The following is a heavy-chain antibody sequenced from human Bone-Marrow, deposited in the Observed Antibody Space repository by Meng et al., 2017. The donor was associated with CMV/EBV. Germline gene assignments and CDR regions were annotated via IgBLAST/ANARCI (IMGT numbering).Heavy chain of an antibody. D-gene: IGHD3-16*01. CDR3: AKGVFSYWYFDL. CDR2: IYSGGSST. J-gene: IGHJ2*01. V-gene: IGHV3-23*03. Sequence: GESLKISCAASGFTFSSYAMSWVRQAPGKGLECVSVIYSGGSSTYYADSVKGRFTISRDNSKNTLYLQMNSLRAEDTAVYYCAKGVFSYWYFDLWGRGTLVTVSS. CDR1: GFTFSSYA.